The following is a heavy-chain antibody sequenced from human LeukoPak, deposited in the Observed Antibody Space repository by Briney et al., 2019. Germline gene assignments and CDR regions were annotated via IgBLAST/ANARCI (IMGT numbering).Heavy chain of an antibody. Sequence: ASVKVSCKVSGYTLTELSMHWVRQAPGQGPEWMAIINPSGGSTSYAQKFQGRITLTRDTSTTTVYMELSSLRSEDTSVYYCARGTPVYTSRDFFLDYWGQGTLVSVSS. J-gene: IGHJ4*02. CDR2: INPSGGST. CDR1: GYTLTELS. CDR3: ARGTPVYTSRDFFLDY. D-gene: IGHD3/OR15-3a*01. V-gene: IGHV1-46*01.